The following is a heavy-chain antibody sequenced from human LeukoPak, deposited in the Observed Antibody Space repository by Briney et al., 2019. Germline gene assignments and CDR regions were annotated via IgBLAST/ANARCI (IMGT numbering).Heavy chain of an antibody. CDR3: ARVGRRGSYGVDY. Sequence: GGSLRLSCAASGFTLSSYAMSWVRQAPGKGLDGVSVIGVSCNTYHADAVKGRFTISRDSSKHTLYLHMNRLRAEDTAVYYCARVGRRGSYGVDYWGQGTLVTVSS. J-gene: IGHJ4*02. D-gene: IGHD1-26*01. CDR1: GFTLSSYA. V-gene: IGHV3-23*01. CDR2: IGVSCNT.